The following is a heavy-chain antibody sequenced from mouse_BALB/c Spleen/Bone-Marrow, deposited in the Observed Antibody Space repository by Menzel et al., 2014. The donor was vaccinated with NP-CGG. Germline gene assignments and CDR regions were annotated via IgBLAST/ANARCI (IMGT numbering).Heavy chain of an antibody. V-gene: IGHV1-54*01. Sequence: VQLQQSGAEVVGPGTSVKESCKASGYDFTSYLIVWIKQRPGQGLEWIGVINHGSSGSNYNEKFTVKATVTVDNSASTEYMKLRSVASDDSAGYFYARNVNCLFTYWGQGTLVTVSA. J-gene: IGHJ3*01. CDR1: GYDFTSYL. D-gene: IGHD2-1*01. CDR2: INHGSSGS. CDR3: ARNVNCLFTY.